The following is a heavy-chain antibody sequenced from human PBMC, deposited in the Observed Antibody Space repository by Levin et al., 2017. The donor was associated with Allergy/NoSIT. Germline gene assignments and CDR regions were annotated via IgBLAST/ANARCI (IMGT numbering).Heavy chain of an antibody. V-gene: IGHV3-11*05. J-gene: IGHJ3*02. Sequence: LSLTCAASGFTFSDYYMSWIRQAPGKGLEWVSYISSSSSYTNYADSVKGRFTISRDNAKNSLYLQMNSLRAEDTAVYYCARDTRRQQLVQGAFDIWGQGTMVTVSS. CDR1: GFTFSDYY. CDR3: ARDTRRQQLVQGAFDI. D-gene: IGHD6-13*01. CDR2: ISSSSSYT.